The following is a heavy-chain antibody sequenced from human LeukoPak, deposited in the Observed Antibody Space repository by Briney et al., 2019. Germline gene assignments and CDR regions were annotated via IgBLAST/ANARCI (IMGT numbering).Heavy chain of an antibody. V-gene: IGHV3-30*18. CDR1: GFTFSYYG. Sequence: PGRSLRLSCAASGFTFSYYGLHWVRQGPGKGLEWVAVISYDGSNKYYADSVKGRFTISRDNSKNTLYLQMNSLRAEDTAVYYCAKDSQVLLWFGDGANYGMDVWGQGTTVTVSS. CDR3: AKDSQVLLWFGDGANYGMDV. D-gene: IGHD3-10*01. J-gene: IGHJ6*02. CDR2: ISYDGSNK.